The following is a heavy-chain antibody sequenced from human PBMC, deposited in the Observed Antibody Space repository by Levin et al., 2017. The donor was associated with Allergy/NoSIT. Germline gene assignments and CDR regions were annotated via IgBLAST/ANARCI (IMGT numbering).Heavy chain of an antibody. CDR1: GGSIRSYY. J-gene: IGHJ4*02. Sequence: PSETLSLTCTVSGGSIRSYYWSWIRQPPGKGLEWIGYIYSSGSTNYYPSLKSRVTISVDTSKNQFSLKLSSVTAADTAVYDCARLSRGAAAGFDYWGQGTLVTVSS. CDR2: IYSSGST. CDR3: ARLSRGAAAGFDY. D-gene: IGHD6-13*01. V-gene: IGHV4-59*08.